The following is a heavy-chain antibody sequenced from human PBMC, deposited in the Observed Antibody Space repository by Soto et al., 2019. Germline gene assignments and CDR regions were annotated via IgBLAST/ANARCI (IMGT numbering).Heavy chain of an antibody. CDR1: GGSLSSYY. CDR2: IYYSGGT. Sequence: SENLSLTCTVSGGSLSSYYWGWIRQPPGKGLEWIGDIYYSGGTNYNPSLKSRVTISVDTSKNQFSLKLSSVTAADTAVYYCAILQLELRQILWFDPWGQGTLVTVSS. V-gene: IGHV4-59*01. D-gene: IGHD1-1*01. CDR3: AILQLELRQILWFDP. J-gene: IGHJ5*02.